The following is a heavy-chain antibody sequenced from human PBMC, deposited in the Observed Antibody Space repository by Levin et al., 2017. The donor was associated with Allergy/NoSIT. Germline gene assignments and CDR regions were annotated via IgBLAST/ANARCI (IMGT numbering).Heavy chain of an antibody. J-gene: IGHJ4*02. CDR1: GGSISGGGYH. CDR2: IYYSGST. Sequence: SETLSLTCTVSGGSISGGGYHWTWIRQHPETGLEWIGYIYYSGSTFYNQSLKSRLMISVDTSKNQFSLNVSSVTAADTAVYYCAREDGSTFDFWGQGALVTVAS. D-gene: IGHD2-2*03. CDR3: AREDGSTFDF. V-gene: IGHV4-31*03.